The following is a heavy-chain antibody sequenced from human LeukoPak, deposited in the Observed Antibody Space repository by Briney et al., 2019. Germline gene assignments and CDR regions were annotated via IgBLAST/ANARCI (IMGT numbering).Heavy chain of an antibody. D-gene: IGHD5-12*01. CDR3: ARRYGGYDFFDA. CDR2: ITSGSITI. J-gene: IGHJ4*02. Sequence: GGSLRLSCVASGFRFNTYSMNWVRQAPGKGLEWVSYITSGSITIYYADSVKGRFTISRDNAKNSLYLQMNSLRVEDTAVYYRARRYGGYDFFDAWGQGTLDTVSS. CDR1: GFRFNTYS. V-gene: IGHV3-48*04.